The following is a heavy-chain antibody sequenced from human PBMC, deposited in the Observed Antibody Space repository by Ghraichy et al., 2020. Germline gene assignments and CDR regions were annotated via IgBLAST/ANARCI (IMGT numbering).Heavy chain of an antibody. CDR3: AKSRSLASPPDY. CDR2: ISGSGSSA. V-gene: IGHV3-23*01. CDR1: GFTFSTQA. D-gene: IGHD6-6*01. Sequence: GSLRLSCAASGFTFSTQAMSWVRQAPGKGLEWVSVISGSGSSAYFADSVKGRFTISRDNSKNTLYLQVSSLRAEDTAVYYCAKSRSLASPPDYWGQGTLVTVSS. J-gene: IGHJ4*02.